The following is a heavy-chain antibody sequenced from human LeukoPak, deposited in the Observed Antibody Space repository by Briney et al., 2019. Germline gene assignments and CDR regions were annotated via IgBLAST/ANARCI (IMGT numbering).Heavy chain of an antibody. J-gene: IGHJ6*03. CDR1: GGSISSSSYY. D-gene: IGHD6-13*01. CDR2: IYYSGST. Sequence: SETLSLTCTVSGGSISSSSYYWGWLRHPPGPGLDWIGSIYYSGSTYYNPSLKSRVTISVDTSKNQFSLKLSSVTAADTAVYYCASTGGSSWYYYYMDVWGKGTTVTISS. CDR3: ASTGGSSWYYYYMDV. V-gene: IGHV4-39*01.